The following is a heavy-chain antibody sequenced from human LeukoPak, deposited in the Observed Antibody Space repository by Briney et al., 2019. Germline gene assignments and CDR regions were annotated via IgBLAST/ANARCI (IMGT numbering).Heavy chain of an antibody. D-gene: IGHD7-27*01. CDR2: IYHSGST. CDR3: ASRKLGNDY. Sequence: PSETLSLTCTVSGYSISSGYYWGWIRQPPGKGLEWIGSIYHSGSTSYNPSLKSRVTISVDTSKNQFSLKLSSVTAADTALYYCASRKLGNDYWGQGTLVTVSS. V-gene: IGHV4-38-2*02. J-gene: IGHJ4*02. CDR1: GYSISSGYY.